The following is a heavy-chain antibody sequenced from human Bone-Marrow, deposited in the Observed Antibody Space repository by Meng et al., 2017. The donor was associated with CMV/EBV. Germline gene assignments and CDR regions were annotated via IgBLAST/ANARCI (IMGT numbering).Heavy chain of an antibody. Sequence: SETLSLTCTVSGGSISSYYWSWIRQPPGKGLEWIGYIYDSGSTNYNPSHKSRVTISVDTSKNQFPLKLSSVPDADTAVYYCARAAYYYDSSGPYCFDYWGQGTLVTVSS. CDR1: GGSISSYY. D-gene: IGHD3-22*01. CDR2: IYDSGST. CDR3: ARAAYYYDSSGPYCFDY. V-gene: IGHV4-59*01. J-gene: IGHJ4*02.